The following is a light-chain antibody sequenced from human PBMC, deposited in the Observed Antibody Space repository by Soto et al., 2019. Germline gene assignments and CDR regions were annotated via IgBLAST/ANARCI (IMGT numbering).Light chain of an antibody. CDR2: NAS. CDR1: KSVSKN. Sequence: DIVLTQSPATLSLSPRERATLSCRASKSVSKNLAWYQQKPSQAPRLLIYNASNRATGVPVRFSGSGSGTDFTLTISSLEPEDFGVYYCQQRHNWPRTFGQGTRVEI. CDR3: QQRHNWPRT. V-gene: IGKV3-11*01. J-gene: IGKJ1*01.